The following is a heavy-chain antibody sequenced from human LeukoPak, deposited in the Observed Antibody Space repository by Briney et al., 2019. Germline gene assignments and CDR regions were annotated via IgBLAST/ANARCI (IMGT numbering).Heavy chain of an antibody. CDR2: IKQDGSEK. J-gene: IGHJ5*02. V-gene: IGHV3-7*01. D-gene: IGHD2-15*01. CDR1: GFTFSSYW. CDR3: ARSFSGYCSGGSCYPRGWFDP. Sequence: PGGSLRLSCAASGFTFSSYWMSWVRQAPGKGLEWVANIKQDGSEKYYVDSVKGRFTISRDNAKNSLYLQMNSLRAEDTAVYYCARSFSGYCSGGSCYPRGWFDPWGQGTLVTGSS.